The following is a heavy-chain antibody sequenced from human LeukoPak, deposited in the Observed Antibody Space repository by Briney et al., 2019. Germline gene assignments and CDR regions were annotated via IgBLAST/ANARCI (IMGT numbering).Heavy chain of an antibody. D-gene: IGHD4-17*01. J-gene: IGHJ4*02. CDR3: ARATTVTPYYFDQ. CDR1: GVSISSYY. V-gene: IGHV4-59*08. CDR2: INYSGST. Sequence: SETLSLTCTVSGVSISSYYWSCIRQPPGKGPEWIGYINYSGSTNYNPSLKSRVTISADTSKNQFSLKLSSVTAADTAVYFCARATTVTPYYFDQWGQGTLVTVSS.